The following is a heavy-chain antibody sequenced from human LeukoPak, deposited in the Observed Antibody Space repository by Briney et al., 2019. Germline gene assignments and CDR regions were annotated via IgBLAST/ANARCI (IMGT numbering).Heavy chain of an antibody. V-gene: IGHV1-2*06. CDR2: INPNSGGT. CDR3: ASPYYYDSSGNDAFDI. CDR1: GYTFTGYY. D-gene: IGHD3-22*01. Sequence: ASVKVSCKASGYTFTGYYMHWVRQAPGQGLEWMGRINPNSGGTNYAQKFQGRVTMTRDTSISTAYMELSRLRSDGTAVYYCASPYYYDSSGNDAFDIWGQGTMVTVSS. J-gene: IGHJ3*02.